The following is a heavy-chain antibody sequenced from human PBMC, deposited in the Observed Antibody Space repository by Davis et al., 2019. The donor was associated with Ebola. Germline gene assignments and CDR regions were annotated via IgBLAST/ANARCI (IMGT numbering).Heavy chain of an antibody. CDR2: ISSSGSTI. Sequence: GESLKISCAASGFTFSSYAMSWVRQAPGKGLEWVSYISSSGSTIYYADSVKGRFTISRDNAKNSLYLQMNSLRAGDTAVYYCARGTRRVFGVDYYYGMDVWGQGTTVTVSS. CDR3: ARGTRRVFGVDYYYGMDV. D-gene: IGHD3-3*01. J-gene: IGHJ6*02. CDR1: GFTFSSYA. V-gene: IGHV3-48*04.